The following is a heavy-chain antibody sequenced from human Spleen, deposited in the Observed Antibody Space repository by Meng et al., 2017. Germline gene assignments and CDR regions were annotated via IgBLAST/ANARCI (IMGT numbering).Heavy chain of an antibody. Sequence: GESLKISCAAFGFKIDDFGMSWVRQVPGKGLEWVAVISYDGSNKYYADSVKGRFTISRDNSKNTLYLQMNSLRAEDTAVYYCARGFGGYAVWGQGTLVTVSS. J-gene: IGHJ4*02. CDR3: ARGFGGYAV. D-gene: IGHD3-10*01. V-gene: IGHV3-30*19. CDR1: GFKIDDFG. CDR2: ISYDGSNK.